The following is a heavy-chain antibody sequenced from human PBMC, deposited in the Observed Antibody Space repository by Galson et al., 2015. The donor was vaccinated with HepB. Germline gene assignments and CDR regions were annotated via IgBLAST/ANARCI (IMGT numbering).Heavy chain of an antibody. Sequence: SLRLSCAASGFTFSSYAMHWVRQAPGKGLEWVAVISYDGSNKYYADSVKGRFTISRDNSKNTLYLQMNSLRAEDTAVYYCAREGEGYCSSTSCYPAFDYWGQGTLVTVSS. CDR3: AREGEGYCSSTSCYPAFDY. D-gene: IGHD2-2*01. CDR1: GFTFSSYA. V-gene: IGHV3-30-3*01. J-gene: IGHJ4*02. CDR2: ISYDGSNK.